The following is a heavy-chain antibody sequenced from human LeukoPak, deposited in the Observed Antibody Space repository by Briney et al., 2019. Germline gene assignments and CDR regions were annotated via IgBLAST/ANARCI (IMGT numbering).Heavy chain of an antibody. Sequence: GGSLRLSCAASGFTFSSYGIHLVRPAPGQGLEWVAVISYDGSNKCYADSVKGRFTISRDNSKNTLYLQMNSLRAEDTAVYYCANGVGALDYWGQGTLVTVSS. CDR3: ANGVGALDY. J-gene: IGHJ4*02. D-gene: IGHD1-26*01. CDR2: ISYDGSNK. CDR1: GFTFSSYG. V-gene: IGHV3-30*18.